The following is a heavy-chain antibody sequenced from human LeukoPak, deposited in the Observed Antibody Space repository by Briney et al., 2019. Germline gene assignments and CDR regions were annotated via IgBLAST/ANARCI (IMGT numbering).Heavy chain of an antibody. V-gene: IGHV4-59*12. CDR1: GGSLTGYF. CDR2: IYYSGST. J-gene: IGHJ4*02. Sequence: KPSETLSLTCTVSGGSLTGYFWSWIRQPPGKGLEWIGFIYYSGSTYYNPSLKSRVTISVHTSKNQFSLKLTSVTAADTAVYYCARDRAAGDSTWYDYWGQGTLVTVSS. CDR3: ARDRAAGDSTWYDY. D-gene: IGHD6-13*01.